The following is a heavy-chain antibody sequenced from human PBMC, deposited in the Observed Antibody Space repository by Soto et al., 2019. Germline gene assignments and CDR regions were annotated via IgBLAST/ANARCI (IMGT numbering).Heavy chain of an antibody. D-gene: IGHD3-3*01. J-gene: IGHJ4*02. CDR3: ARLIGYDFWSGYYRGYFDY. CDR1: GGSISSYY. CDR2: IYYSGST. V-gene: IGHV4-59*08. Sequence: SETLSLTCTVSGGSISSYYWSWIRQPPGKGLEWIGYIYYSGSTNYNPSLKSRVTISVDTSKNQFSLKLSSVTAADTAVYYWARLIGYDFWSGYYRGYFDYWGQGTLVTVSS.